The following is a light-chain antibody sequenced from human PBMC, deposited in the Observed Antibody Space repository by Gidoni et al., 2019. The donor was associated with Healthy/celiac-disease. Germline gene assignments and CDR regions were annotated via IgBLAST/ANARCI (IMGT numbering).Light chain of an antibody. Sequence: EIELTQSPATLSLSPGERATLSCRASQSVSSYLAWYQPKPGQAPRLLIYDASNRATGIPARFSGSGSGTDFTLTMSSLEPEDCAVYYCQQRSNWPLTFGGXTKVEIK. CDR3: QQRSNWPLT. V-gene: IGKV3-11*01. CDR1: QSVSSY. J-gene: IGKJ4*01. CDR2: DAS.